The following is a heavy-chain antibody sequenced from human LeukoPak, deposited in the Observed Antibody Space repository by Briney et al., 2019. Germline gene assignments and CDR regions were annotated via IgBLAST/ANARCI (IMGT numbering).Heavy chain of an antibody. CDR1: GFSVSDYA. CDR2: VTSLAGWT. J-gene: IGHJ4*03. Sequence: QSGGSLRLSCAASGFSVSDYAMTWVRQAPGKGLEWVSYVTSLAGWTYYADSIKGRFTISRDTSTNTLYLQMNVVAAHDTAVSFWAKDRRHSSSTACHWDLLDFWGQGALLSVSS. D-gene: IGHD6-6*01. CDR3: AKDRRHSSSTACHWDLLDF. V-gene: IGHV3-23*01.